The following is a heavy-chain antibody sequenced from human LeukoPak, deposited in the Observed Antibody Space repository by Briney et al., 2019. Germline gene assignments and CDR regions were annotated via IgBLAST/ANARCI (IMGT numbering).Heavy chain of an antibody. CDR1: GGSISSYY. CDR3: AIYDFWSGYSVGAFDY. Sequence: SETLSLTCTVSGGSISSYYWSWIRQPPGKGLEWIGYIYYSGSTNYNPSLKSRVTISVDTSKNQFSLKLSSVTAADTAVYYCAIYDFWSGYSVGAFDYWGQGTLVTVSS. V-gene: IGHV4-59*01. J-gene: IGHJ4*02. CDR2: IYYSGST. D-gene: IGHD3-3*01.